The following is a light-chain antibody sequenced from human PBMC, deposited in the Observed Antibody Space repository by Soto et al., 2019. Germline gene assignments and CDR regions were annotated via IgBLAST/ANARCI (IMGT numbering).Light chain of an antibody. Sequence: IGMTQSPATLSEFAGGAVTVSCGASQSVRTNLAWYQHKHGQSPRLLVYGESTRATGIPARFSGSGYGTEFNLTISSLQSEDFAVYYCQQYDKWPITFGQGTRLEIK. CDR2: GES. CDR3: QQYDKWPIT. CDR1: QSVRTN. V-gene: IGKV3-15*01. J-gene: IGKJ5*01.